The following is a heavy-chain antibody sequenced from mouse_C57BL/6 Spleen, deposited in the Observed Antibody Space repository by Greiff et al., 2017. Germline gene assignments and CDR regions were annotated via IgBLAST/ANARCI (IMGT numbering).Heavy chain of an antibody. V-gene: IGHV5-17*01. CDR1: GFTFSDYG. Sequence: EVKLMESGGGLVKPGGSLKLSCAASGFTFSDYGMHWVRQAPEKGLEWVAYISSGSRTIYYADTVKGRYTISRDNAKNTLFLQLTSLRSEDTAMYYCARKEEDYAMDYWGQGTSVTVSS. CDR2: ISSGSRTI. CDR3: ARKEEDYAMDY. J-gene: IGHJ4*01.